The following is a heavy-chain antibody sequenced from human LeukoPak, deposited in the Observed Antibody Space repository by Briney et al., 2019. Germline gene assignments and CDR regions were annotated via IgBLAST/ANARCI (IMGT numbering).Heavy chain of an antibody. Sequence: SETLSLTCTVSGGSISSYYWSWIRQPPGKGLEWIGYIYYSGSTNYNPSPKSRVTISVDTSKNQFSLKLSSVTAADTAVDYCGGDIAVAGTQDYWGQGTLVTVSS. J-gene: IGHJ4*02. CDR2: IYYSGST. D-gene: IGHD6-19*01. V-gene: IGHV4-59*01. CDR1: GGSISSYY. CDR3: GGDIAVAGTQDY.